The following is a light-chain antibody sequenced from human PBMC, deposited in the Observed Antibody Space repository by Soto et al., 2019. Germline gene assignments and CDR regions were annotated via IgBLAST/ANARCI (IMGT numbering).Light chain of an antibody. V-gene: IGKV3-20*01. CDR2: GAS. CDR3: QQHDNSPLT. J-gene: IGKJ4*01. Sequence: EIMLTQSPCTLSLSPGERATLSCRASQSVYSSYLAWYQQRPGPAPRLLIYGASNRATGIPDRFSGSGSGTDFTLTISRLEPEDFAVYYCQQHDNSPLTFGGGTKVDIK. CDR1: QSVYSSY.